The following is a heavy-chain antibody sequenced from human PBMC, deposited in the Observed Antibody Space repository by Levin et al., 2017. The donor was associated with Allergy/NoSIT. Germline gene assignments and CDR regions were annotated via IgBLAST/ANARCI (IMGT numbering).Heavy chain of an antibody. D-gene: IGHD3-10*01. V-gene: IGHV4-38-2*02. CDR2: ISHTGTT. CDR1: SLSISSDYY. J-gene: IGHJ5*02. CDR3: ARERGGSERAHCQNS. Sequence: SETLSLTCRVSSLSISSDYYWGWIRQPPGQGLEWIGTISHTGTTYYNPSLRSRVTISIDTSKNLFSLRLDSVTAADTAMYYGARERGGSERAHCQNSWGQGTLVTVSS.